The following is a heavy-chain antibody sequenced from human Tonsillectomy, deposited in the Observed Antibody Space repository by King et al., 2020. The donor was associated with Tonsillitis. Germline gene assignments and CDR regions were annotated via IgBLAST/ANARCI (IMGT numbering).Heavy chain of an antibody. J-gene: IGHJ4*01. Sequence: VQLVESGGGLVQPGGSLRLSCAASGFNFRSFWMHWVRQAPGKGLVWVSLISSDGTNTTYADSVMGRFTISRDNAKNTLYLQMNSLSAEDSAMYFCASRLFNYWGHGTLVTVSS. V-gene: IGHV3-74*01. CDR3: ASRLFNY. D-gene: IGHD5-12*01. CDR2: ISSDGTNT. CDR1: GFNFRSFW.